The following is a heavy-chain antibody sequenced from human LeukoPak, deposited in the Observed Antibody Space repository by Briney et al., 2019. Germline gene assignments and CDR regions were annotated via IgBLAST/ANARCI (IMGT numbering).Heavy chain of an antibody. CDR3: TTDSTYGSGKDY. D-gene: IGHD6-19*01. Sequence: GGSLRLSCVSSGFTFSPAWMSWVRQAPGKGLEWVGRIKSITDGGTTDYAAPVKGRFSISRDDTSNTVFLQMNSLKTEDTAVYYCTTDSTYGSGKDYWGQGTLVTVSS. V-gene: IGHV3-15*01. CDR2: IKSITDGGTT. J-gene: IGHJ4*02. CDR1: GFTFSPAW.